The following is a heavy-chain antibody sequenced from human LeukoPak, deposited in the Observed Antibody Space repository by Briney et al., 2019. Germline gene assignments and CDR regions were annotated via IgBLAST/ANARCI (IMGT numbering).Heavy chain of an antibody. CDR1: SGSFSDYY. D-gene: IGHD2-21*01. CDR3: ARRAGFRFPPDY. J-gene: IGHJ4*02. V-gene: IGHV4-34*01. CDR2: VNHSGST. Sequence: SETLSLTCAVYSGSFSDYYWSWIRQPPGKGLEWIGEVNHSGSTNYNPSLKSRVTISIDTSKNQFSLKLSSVTAADTAVYYCARRAGFRFPPDYWGQGTLVTVSS.